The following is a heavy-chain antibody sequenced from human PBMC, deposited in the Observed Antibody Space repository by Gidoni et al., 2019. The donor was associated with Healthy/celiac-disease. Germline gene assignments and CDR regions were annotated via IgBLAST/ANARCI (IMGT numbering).Heavy chain of an antibody. CDR1: GGSFSGYY. V-gene: IGHV4-34*01. J-gene: IGHJ4*02. Sequence: QVQLQQWGAGLLKPSATLSLTCAVYGGSFSGYYWSWIRQPPGKGLEWIGEINHSGSTNYNPSLKSRVTISVDTSKNQFSLKLSSVTAADTAVYYCARGHGYCSGGSCYFDYWGQGTLVTVSS. CDR3: ARGHGYCSGGSCYFDY. D-gene: IGHD2-15*01. CDR2: INHSGST.